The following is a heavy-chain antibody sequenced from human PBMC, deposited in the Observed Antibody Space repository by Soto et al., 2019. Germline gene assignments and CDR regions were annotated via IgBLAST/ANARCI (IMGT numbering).Heavy chain of an antibody. D-gene: IGHD1-26*01. CDR1: GYNFTRFG. Sequence: GASVKVSCKASGYNFTRFGISWVRQAPGQGLEWMGWISAHNGDTNYVQKFQGRVTMTTDTSTRTTYMELRSLRYDDTAVYYCARLYIVGPATLYGMDVWGKGTTVTVSS. V-gene: IGHV1-18*01. CDR3: ARLYIVGPATLYGMDV. J-gene: IGHJ6*04. CDR2: ISAHNGDT.